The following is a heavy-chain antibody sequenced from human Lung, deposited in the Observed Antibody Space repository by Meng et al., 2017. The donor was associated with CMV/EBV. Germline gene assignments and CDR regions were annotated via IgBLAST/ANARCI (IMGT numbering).Heavy chain of an antibody. CDR1: GFTFSTFE. D-gene: IGHD2-2*01. CDR3: ARHGRSCSTGCLECDL. CDR2: IYPGGSKT. J-gene: IGHJ4*02. V-gene: IGHV5-51*01. Sequence: GESXKISCKGSGFTFSTFEIAWVRQMPGKGLEWVALIYPGGSKTRYSPSFEGQVTISADWSANIAYLQWTSLKASDTAIYYCARHGRSCSTGCLECDLWAQGTXVTVSS.